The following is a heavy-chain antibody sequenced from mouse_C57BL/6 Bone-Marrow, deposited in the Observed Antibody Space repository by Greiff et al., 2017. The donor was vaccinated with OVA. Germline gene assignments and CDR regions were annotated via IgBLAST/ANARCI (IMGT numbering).Heavy chain of an antibody. CDR1: GFSLSTSGMG. D-gene: IGHD1-1*01. CDR3: ARIKISYYDGSTHYYAMDY. Sequence: QVTLKVSGPGILQSSQTLSLTCSFSGFSLSTSGMGVSWIRQPSGKGLEWLAHIYWDDDKRYNPSLKSRLTISKDTSRNQVFLKITSVDTADTATYYCARIKISYYDGSTHYYAMDYWGQGTSVTVSS. CDR2: IYWDDDK. J-gene: IGHJ4*01. V-gene: IGHV8-12*01.